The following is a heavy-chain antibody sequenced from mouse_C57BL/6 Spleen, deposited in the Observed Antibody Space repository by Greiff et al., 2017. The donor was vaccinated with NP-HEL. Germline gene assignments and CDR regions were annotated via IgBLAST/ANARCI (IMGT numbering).Heavy chain of an antibody. V-gene: IGHV1-80*01. J-gene: IGHJ2*01. D-gene: IGHD1-1*01. Sequence: VQLQQSGAELVKPGASVKISCKASGYAFSSYWMNWVKQRPGKGLEWIGQIYPGDGDTNYNGKFKGKATLTADKSSSTAYMQLSSLTSEDSAVYFCAREDYGSSHYFDYWGQGTTLTVSS. CDR2: IYPGDGDT. CDR3: AREDYGSSHYFDY. CDR1: GYAFSSYW.